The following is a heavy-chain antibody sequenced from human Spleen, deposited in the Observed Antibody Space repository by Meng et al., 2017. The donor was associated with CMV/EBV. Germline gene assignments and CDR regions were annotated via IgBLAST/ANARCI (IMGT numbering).Heavy chain of an antibody. Sequence: SETLSLTCTVSGGSISSYYWSWIRQPPGKGLEWIGYIYYSGSTNYNPSLKSRVTISVDTSKNQFSLKLSSVTAADTAVYYCARAASSGWYWYYYGMDVWGQGTTVIVSS. CDR3: ARAASSGWYWYYYGMDV. CDR1: GGSISSYY. J-gene: IGHJ6*02. D-gene: IGHD6-19*01. CDR2: IYYSGST. V-gene: IGHV4-59*01.